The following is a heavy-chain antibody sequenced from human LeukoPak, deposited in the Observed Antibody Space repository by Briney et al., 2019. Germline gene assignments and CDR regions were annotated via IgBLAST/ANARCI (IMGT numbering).Heavy chain of an antibody. CDR2: IIPIFGTA. CDR1: GGTFSSYA. J-gene: IGHJ4*02. V-gene: IGHV1-69*05. Sequence: GASVKVSCKASGGTFSSYAISWVRQAPGQGLEWMGGIIPIFGTANYAQKFQGRVTITTDESTSTAYMELSSLRSEDTAVYYCARSRDVVVTAIREYHFDYWGQGTLVTVSS. D-gene: IGHD2-21*02. CDR3: ARSRDVVVTAIREYHFDY.